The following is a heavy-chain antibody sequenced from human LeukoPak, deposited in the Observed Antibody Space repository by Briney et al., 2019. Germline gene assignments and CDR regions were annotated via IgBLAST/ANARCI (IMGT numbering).Heavy chain of an antibody. D-gene: IGHD3-10*01. CDR2: INHSGST. Sequence: SETLSLTCAVYGGSFSGYYWSWIRQPPGKGLEWIGEINHSGSTNYNPSLKSRVTISVDTSKNQFSLKLSSVTAADTAVYYCARDGFVRAFDYWGQGTLVTVSP. CDR3: ARDGFVRAFDY. CDR1: GGSFSGYY. V-gene: IGHV4-34*01. J-gene: IGHJ4*02.